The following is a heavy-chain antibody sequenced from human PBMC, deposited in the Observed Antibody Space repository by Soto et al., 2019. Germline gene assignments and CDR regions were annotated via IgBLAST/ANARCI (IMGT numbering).Heavy chain of an antibody. CDR2: IYYSGST. CDR3: ARDGKDFVYGMDV. CDR1: GGSISSGGYY. Sequence: LSLTCTVSGGSISSGGYYWSWIRQHPGKGLEWIGYIYYSGSTYYNPSLKSRVTISVDTSKNQFSLKLSSVTAADTAVYYCARDGKDFVYGMDVWGQGTTVTVSS. J-gene: IGHJ6*02. V-gene: IGHV4-31*03. D-gene: IGHD1-1*01.